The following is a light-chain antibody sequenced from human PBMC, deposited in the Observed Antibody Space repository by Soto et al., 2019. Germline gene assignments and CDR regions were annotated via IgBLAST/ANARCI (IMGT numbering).Light chain of an antibody. CDR3: QTWGTGIVI. CDR1: SGHSTYA. CDR2: LNSDGSH. V-gene: IGLV4-69*01. J-gene: IGLJ2*01. Sequence: QPVLTQSPSASASLGAPVKLTCTLSSGHSTYAIAWHQQQPEKGPRFLMKLNSDGSHNRGDGIPDRFSGSSSGAERYLSISGLQSEDEAEYYCQTWGTGIVILGGGTQLTVL.